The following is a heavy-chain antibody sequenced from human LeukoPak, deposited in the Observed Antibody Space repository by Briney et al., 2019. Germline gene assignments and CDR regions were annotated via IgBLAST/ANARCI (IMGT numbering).Heavy chain of an antibody. J-gene: IGHJ4*02. V-gene: IGHV1-2*02. D-gene: IGHD6-6*01. CDR2: INPNNTGT. CDR1: GYTFTGYY. Sequence: ASVKVSCKASGYTFTGYYMHWVRQAPGQGLEWMGWINPNNTGTNYLQKFQGRVTMTTDTSITTAFMDLNSLTSDDTAVYFCARGNRRIAASGFDCWGQGTLVTVSS. CDR3: ARGNRRIAASGFDC.